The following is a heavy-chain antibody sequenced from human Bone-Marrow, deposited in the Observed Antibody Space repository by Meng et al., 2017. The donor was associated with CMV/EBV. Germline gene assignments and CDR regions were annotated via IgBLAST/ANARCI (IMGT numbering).Heavy chain of an antibody. CDR3: ASNYGSGSYYKRGVNY. CDR2: IYYSGST. Sequence: GSISSSSYYWGWIRQPPGKGLEWIGSIYYSGSTYYNPSLKSRVTISVDTSKNQFSLKLSSVTAADTAVYYCASNYGSGSYYKRGVNYWGQGTLVTVS. J-gene: IGHJ4*02. D-gene: IGHD3-10*01. V-gene: IGHV4-39*07. CDR1: GSISSSSYY.